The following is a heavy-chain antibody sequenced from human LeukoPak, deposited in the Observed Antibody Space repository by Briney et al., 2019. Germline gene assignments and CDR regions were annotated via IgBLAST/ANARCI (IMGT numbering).Heavy chain of an antibody. CDR1: GFNFSSYW. V-gene: IGHV3-7*04. Sequence: GGSLRLSCAAAGFNFSSYWMTWVRQAPGKGLEWVANIKQDGTEKYCVDSVKGRFTISRDNAKNSLYLQMNSLRAEDTAVYYCARFIAAAEYYFDYWGQGTLVTVSS. D-gene: IGHD6-13*01. CDR3: ARFIAAAEYYFDY. CDR2: IKQDGTEK. J-gene: IGHJ4*02.